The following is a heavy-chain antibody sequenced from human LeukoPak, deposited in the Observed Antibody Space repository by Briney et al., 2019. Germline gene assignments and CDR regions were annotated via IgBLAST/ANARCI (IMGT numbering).Heavy chain of an antibody. CDR2: IIPIFGTA. D-gene: IGHD6-13*01. CDR1: GGTFSSYA. J-gene: IGHJ4*02. CDR3: ARDSVGGSSGWYHDY. Sequence: SVKVSCKASGGTFSSYAISWVRQAPGQGLEWVGGIIPIFGTANYAQKFQGRVTITADESTSTAYMELSSLRSEDTAVYYCARDSVGGSSGWYHDYWGQGTLVTVSS. V-gene: IGHV1-69*01.